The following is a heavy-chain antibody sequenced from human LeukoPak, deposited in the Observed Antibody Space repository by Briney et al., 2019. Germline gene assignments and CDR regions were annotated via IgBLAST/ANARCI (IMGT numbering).Heavy chain of an antibody. D-gene: IGHD6-13*01. CDR2: IRYDGSNK. CDR3: AKVSHRDSSSWYPLSNYYYYYMDV. V-gene: IGHV3-30*02. J-gene: IGHJ6*03. CDR1: GFTFSSYG. Sequence: GGSLRLSCAASGFTFSSYGMHWVRQAPGKGLEWVAFIRYDGSNKYYADSVKGRFTISRDNSKNTLYLQMNSLRAEDTAVYYCAKVSHRDSSSWYPLSNYYYYYMDVWGKGTTVTVSS.